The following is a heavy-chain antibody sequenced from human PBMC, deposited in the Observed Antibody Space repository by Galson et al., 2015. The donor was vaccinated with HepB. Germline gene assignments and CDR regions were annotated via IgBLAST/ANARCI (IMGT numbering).Heavy chain of an antibody. CDR2: TSAYNGNT. J-gene: IGHJ6*02. CDR3: ARDAKRHIATRQNYYHNGIDI. CDR1: GYTFTSDG. V-gene: IGHV1-18*04. D-gene: IGHD6-6*01. Sequence: SVKVSCKASGYTFTSDGISWVRQAPGQGLEWMGWTSAYNGNTNYAQKFEGRVTMTTDTFTSTAYMELRSLRSDDTAVYYCARDAKRHIATRQNYYHNGIDIWGQGTTVTVSS.